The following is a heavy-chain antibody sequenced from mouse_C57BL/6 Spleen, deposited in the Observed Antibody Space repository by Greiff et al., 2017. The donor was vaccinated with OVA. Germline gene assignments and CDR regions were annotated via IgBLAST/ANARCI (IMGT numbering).Heavy chain of an antibody. Sequence: EVKLMESGGGLVQPGGSLSLSCAASGFTFTDYYMSWVRQPPGKALEWLGFIRNKANGYTTEYSASVKGRFTISRDNSQSILYLQMNALRAEDSATYYCARYSYYYGSSYYAMDYWGQGTSVTVSS. CDR3: ARYSYYYGSSYYAMDY. J-gene: IGHJ4*01. V-gene: IGHV7-3*01. D-gene: IGHD1-1*01. CDR2: IRNKANGYTT. CDR1: GFTFTDYY.